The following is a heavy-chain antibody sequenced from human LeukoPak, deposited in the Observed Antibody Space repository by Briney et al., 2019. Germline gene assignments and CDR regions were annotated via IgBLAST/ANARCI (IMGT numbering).Heavy chain of an antibody. CDR3: ARARRDSSGYFSCFDY. CDR1: GFTFSSYS. CDR2: MSSSSSYI. Sequence: GGSLRLSCAASGFTFSSYSMNWVRQAPGKGLEWVSSMSSSSSYIYYADSVKGRFTISRDNAKNSLYLQMNSLRAEDTAVYYCARARRDSSGYFSCFDYWGQGTLVTVSS. V-gene: IGHV3-21*01. D-gene: IGHD6-19*01. J-gene: IGHJ4*02.